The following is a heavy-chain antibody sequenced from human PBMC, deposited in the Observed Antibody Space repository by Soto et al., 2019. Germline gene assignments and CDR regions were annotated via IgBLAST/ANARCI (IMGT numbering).Heavy chain of an antibody. V-gene: IGHV4-59*01. CDR3: ARDSSSWHDAFDI. Sequence: QVQLQESGPGLVKPSETLSLTGTVSGGSISSYSWSWLRQPPGKGLEWIGYVYYSGSTNYHPSLKSRVTISIDTSKNQFSLKLSSVTAADTAVYYCARDSSSWHDAFDIWGQGTMVTVSS. CDR2: VYYSGST. CDR1: GGSISSYS. J-gene: IGHJ3*02. D-gene: IGHD6-13*01.